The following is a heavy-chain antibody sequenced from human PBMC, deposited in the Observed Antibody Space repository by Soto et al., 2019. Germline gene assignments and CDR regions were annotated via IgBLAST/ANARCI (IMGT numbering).Heavy chain of an antibody. D-gene: IGHD2-2*02. CDR1: GFTFSSYW. CDR3: ARWGDCSSTSCYTVYYYYYGMDV. J-gene: IGHJ6*02. CDR2: INSDGSST. V-gene: IGHV3-74*02. Sequence: EVQLLESGGGLVQPGGSLRLSCAASGFTFSSYWMHWVRQAPGKGLVWVSRINSDGSSTSYADSVKGRFTISRDNAKNTLYLQMNSLRAEDTAVYYCARWGDCSSTSCYTVYYYYYGMDVWGQGTTVTVSS.